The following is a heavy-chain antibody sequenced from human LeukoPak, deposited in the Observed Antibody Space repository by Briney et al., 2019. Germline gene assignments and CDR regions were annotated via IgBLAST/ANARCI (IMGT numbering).Heavy chain of an antibody. CDR1: GFTFNNAW. CDR2: ISGEGVTI. V-gene: IGHV3-23*01. Sequence: GGSLRLSCAASGFTFNNAWMSWVRQAPGKGLEWVSAISGEGVTIYYADSVKGRFTISRDNSKNTLYLQMNSLTAEDTAVYYCGPREDSTTNAYDYWGQGTLVTVSS. CDR3: GPREDSTTNAYDY. J-gene: IGHJ4*02. D-gene: IGHD2/OR15-2a*01.